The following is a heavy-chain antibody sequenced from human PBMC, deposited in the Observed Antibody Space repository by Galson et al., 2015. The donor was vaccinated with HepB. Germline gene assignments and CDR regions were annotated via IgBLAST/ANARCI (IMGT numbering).Heavy chain of an antibody. J-gene: IGHJ3*01. D-gene: IGHD4-17*01. CDR1: GYSFTSYD. Sequence: SVKVSCKASGYSFTSYDIHWVRQVTGQGLEWMGWMSPKGGDTGYAPEFQGRVTMTRDTSMRTAFMELRSLTTEDTAMYYCAKGDGDYPESFDFWGQGTMVIVSS. CDR3: AKGDGDYPESFDF. CDR2: MSPKGGDT. V-gene: IGHV1-8*01.